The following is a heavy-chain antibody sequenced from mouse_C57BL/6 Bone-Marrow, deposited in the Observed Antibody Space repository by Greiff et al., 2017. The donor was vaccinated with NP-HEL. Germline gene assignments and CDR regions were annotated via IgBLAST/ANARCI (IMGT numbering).Heavy chain of an antibody. Sequence: EVMLVESGAELVRPGASVKLSCTASGFNIKDDYMHWVKQRPEQGLEWIGWIDPENGDTEYASKFQGKATITADTSSNTAYLQLSSLTSEDTAVYYCTTGLPQNFDYWGQGTTLTVSS. D-gene: IGHD3-1*01. CDR1: GFNIKDDY. CDR3: TTGLPQNFDY. CDR2: IDPENGDT. V-gene: IGHV14-4*01. J-gene: IGHJ2*01.